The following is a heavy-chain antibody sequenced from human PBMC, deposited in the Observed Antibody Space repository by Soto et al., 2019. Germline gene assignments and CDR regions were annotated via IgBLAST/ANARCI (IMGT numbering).Heavy chain of an antibody. J-gene: IGHJ5*02. CDR2: ISAYNGNT. D-gene: IGHD2-2*01. CDR3: ARGGYCSSTSCRDNWFDP. Sequence: ASVKVSCKASGYTFTSYGISWVRQAPGQGLEWMGWISAYNGNTNYAQKLQGRVTMTTDTSTSTAYMELRSLRSEDTAVYYCARGGYCSSTSCRDNWFDPWGQGTLVTVSS. V-gene: IGHV1-18*01. CDR1: GYTFTSYG.